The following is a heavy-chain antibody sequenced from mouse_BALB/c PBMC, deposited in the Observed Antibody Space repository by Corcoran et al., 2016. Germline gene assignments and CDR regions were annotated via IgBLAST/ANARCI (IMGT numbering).Heavy chain of an antibody. CDR2: ISYDGSN. CDR3: AYGNYFAY. CDR1: GYSITSGYY. J-gene: IGHJ3*01. V-gene: IGHV3-6*02. Sequence: DVQLQESGPGLVKPSQSLSLTCSVTGYSITSGYYWNWIRQFPGNKLEWMGYISYDGSNNYNPSLKNRISITRDTSKNQFFLKLNSVTTEDTATYYCAYGNYFAYGGQGTLVTVSA. D-gene: IGHD2-1*01.